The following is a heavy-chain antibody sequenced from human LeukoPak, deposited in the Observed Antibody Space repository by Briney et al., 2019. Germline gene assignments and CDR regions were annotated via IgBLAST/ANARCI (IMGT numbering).Heavy chain of an antibody. CDR3: TTDKHWFSY. CDR2: VTSKTDGGTT. Sequence: GGSLRLSCAASGFTFSNAWMSWVRQAPGKGLEWVGRVTSKTDGGTTDYAAPVKGRFTISRDDSKNTLYPQMNSLRTEDTAVYYCTTDKHWFSYWGQGTLVTVSS. D-gene: IGHD3-3*02. J-gene: IGHJ4*02. V-gene: IGHV3-15*01. CDR1: GFTFSNAW.